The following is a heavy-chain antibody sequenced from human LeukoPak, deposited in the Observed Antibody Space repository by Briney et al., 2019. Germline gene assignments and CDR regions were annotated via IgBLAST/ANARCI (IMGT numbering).Heavy chain of an antibody. V-gene: IGHV4-34*01. CDR2: INHSGST. CDR3: ARLASRAEYYYYYGMDV. CDR1: GGSFSGYY. J-gene: IGHJ6*02. Sequence: SETLSLTCAVYGGSFSGYYWSWIRQPPGKGLEWIGEINHSGSTNYNPSLKSRVTISVDTSKNQLSLKLSSVTAADTAVYYCARLASRAEYYYYYGMDVWGQGTTVTVS.